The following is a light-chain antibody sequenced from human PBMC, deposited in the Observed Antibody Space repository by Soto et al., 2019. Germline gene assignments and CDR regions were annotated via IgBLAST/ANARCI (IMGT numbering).Light chain of an antibody. CDR3: CSYAGSSTPYV. CDR2: DVN. Sequence: QSVLTQPRSVSGSPGQSVTISCTGTSNDVGRFDYVSWYQQHPGKAPKVIIYDVNERPSGVPNRFSGSKSGNTASLTISGLQADDEADYYCCSYAGSSTPYVFGNGTKVTAL. CDR1: SNDVGRFDY. V-gene: IGLV2-11*01. J-gene: IGLJ1*01.